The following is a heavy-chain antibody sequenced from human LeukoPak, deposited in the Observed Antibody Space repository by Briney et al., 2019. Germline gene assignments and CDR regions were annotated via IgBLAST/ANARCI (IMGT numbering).Heavy chain of an antibody. Sequence: GASVKVSCKASGYTFTSYYMHWVRQAPGQGLEWMGIINPSGGSTSYAQKFQGRVTMTRDMSTSTVYMELSSLRSEDTAVYYCARANYGDQSAWKNWFDPWGQGTLVTVSS. CDR3: ARANYGDQSAWKNWFDP. J-gene: IGHJ5*02. CDR2: INPSGGST. D-gene: IGHD4-17*01. V-gene: IGHV1-46*01. CDR1: GYTFTSYY.